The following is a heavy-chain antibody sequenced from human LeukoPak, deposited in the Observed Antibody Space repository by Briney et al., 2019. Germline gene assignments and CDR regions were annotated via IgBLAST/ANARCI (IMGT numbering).Heavy chain of an antibody. CDR2: ISYDGSNK. CDR1: GLTFSSYA. Sequence: PAGSLRLSCAASGLTFSSYAMHWVRQAPGKGLEWVAVISYDGSNKYYADSVKGRFTISRDNSKNTLYLQMNSLRAEDTAVYYCATDVIAPGFDYWGREPWSPSPQ. V-gene: IGHV3-30-3*01. J-gene: IGHJ4*02. CDR3: ATDVIAPGFDY. D-gene: IGHD1-14*01.